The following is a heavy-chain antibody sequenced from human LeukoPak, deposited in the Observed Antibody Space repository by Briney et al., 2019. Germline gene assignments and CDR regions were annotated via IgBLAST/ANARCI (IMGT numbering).Heavy chain of an antibody. D-gene: IGHD7-27*01. J-gene: IGHJ4*02. Sequence: GASVKVSCKASGYTFTSYDFNWVRQATGQRPEWMGWMSPNSGDTGYAQKFQDRVTMTRNTSISTAYMELSSLRSDDTAVYYCARGPPNWGYDNWGSGTLVTVSS. CDR2: MSPNSGDT. CDR3: ARGPPNWGYDN. V-gene: IGHV1-8*01. CDR1: GYTFTSYD.